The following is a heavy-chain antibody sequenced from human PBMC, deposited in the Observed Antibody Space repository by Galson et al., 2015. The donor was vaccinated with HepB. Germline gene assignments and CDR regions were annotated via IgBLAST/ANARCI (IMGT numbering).Heavy chain of an antibody. CDR1: GYTFTSYY. CDR3: AREVYSGYEGYRYYYYGMDV. V-gene: IGHV1-46*01. D-gene: IGHD5-12*01. CDR2: INPSGGST. Sequence: SVKVSCKASGYTFTSYYMHWVRQAPGQGLEWMGIINPSGGSTSYAQKFQGRVTMTRDTSTSTVYMELSSLRSEDTAVYYCAREVYSGYEGYRYYYYGMDVWGQGTTVTVSS. J-gene: IGHJ6*02.